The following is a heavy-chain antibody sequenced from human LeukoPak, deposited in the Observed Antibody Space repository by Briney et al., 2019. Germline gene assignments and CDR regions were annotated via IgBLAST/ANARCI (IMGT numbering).Heavy chain of an antibody. Sequence: GGSLRLSCAASGFTFSSYAMHWVRQAPGKGLEYVSAISSNRGSTYYANSVKGRFTISRDNSKNTLYLQMGSLRAEDMAVYYCARVYGYNRGYYFDYWGQGTLVTVSS. D-gene: IGHD5-24*01. V-gene: IGHV3-64*01. CDR3: ARVYGYNRGYYFDY. J-gene: IGHJ4*02. CDR2: ISSNRGST. CDR1: GFTFSSYA.